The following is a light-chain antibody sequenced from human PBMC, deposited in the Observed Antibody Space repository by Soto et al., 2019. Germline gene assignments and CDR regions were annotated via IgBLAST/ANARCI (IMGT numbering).Light chain of an antibody. V-gene: IGLV2-14*01. CDR3: SSYTTSNTYV. Sequence: QSVLTQPASVSGYPGQSITISCTGRSSDVGGYNYVSWYQQHPGKAPKFMIYEVSRRPSGVSNRFSDSKSGNTASLTVSGLQAEDEADYYCSSYTTSNTYVFGTGTKVTVL. CDR1: SSDVGGYNY. J-gene: IGLJ1*01. CDR2: EVS.